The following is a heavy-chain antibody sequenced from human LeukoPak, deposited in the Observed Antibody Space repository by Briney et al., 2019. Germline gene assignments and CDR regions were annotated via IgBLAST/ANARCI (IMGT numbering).Heavy chain of an antibody. CDR2: INHSGST. V-gene: IGHV4-34*01. CDR1: GGSFSGYY. CDR3: ARSPPLAEPPYDY. J-gene: IGHJ4*02. Sequence: SETLSLTCAVYGGSFSGYYWSWIRQPPGKGLEWIGEINHSGSTNYNPSLKSRVTISVDTSKNQFSLKLSSVTAADTAVYYCARSPPLAEPPYDYWGQGTLVTVSS. D-gene: IGHD1-26*01.